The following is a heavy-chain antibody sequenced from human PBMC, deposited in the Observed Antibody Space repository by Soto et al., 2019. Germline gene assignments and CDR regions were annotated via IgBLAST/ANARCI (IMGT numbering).Heavy chain of an antibody. J-gene: IGHJ4*02. CDR3: ARDKITVLFDY. Sequence: SETLSLTCAVYGGSFSGYYWTWIRQPPGTGLEWIGEINHSGSTNYNPSLKSRVTISVDTSKNQFSLKLTSVTAADTAVYYCARDKITVLFDYWGQGTLVTVSS. D-gene: IGHD3-10*01. CDR2: INHSGST. CDR1: GGSFSGYY. V-gene: IGHV4-34*01.